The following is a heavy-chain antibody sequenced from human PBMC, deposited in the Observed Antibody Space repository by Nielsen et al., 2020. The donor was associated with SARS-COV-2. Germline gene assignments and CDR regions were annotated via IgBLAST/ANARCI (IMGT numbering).Heavy chain of an antibody. CDR2: IKQDGSEK. CDR1: GFTFSSYW. CDR3: ARDLITMIDGACDY. V-gene: IGHV3-7*01. Sequence: GALRLSCAASGFTFSSYWMSWVRQAPGKGLEWVANIKQDGSEKYYVDSVKGRFTISRDNAKNSLYLQMNSLRAEDTAVYYCARDLITMIDGACDYWGQGTLVTVSS. J-gene: IGHJ4*02. D-gene: IGHD3-22*01.